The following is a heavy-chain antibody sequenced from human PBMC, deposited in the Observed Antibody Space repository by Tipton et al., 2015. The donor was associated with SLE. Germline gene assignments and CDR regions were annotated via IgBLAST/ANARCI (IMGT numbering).Heavy chain of an antibody. Sequence: TLSLTCTVSGGSISSHYWSWIRQPPGKGLEWIGYIYYSGSTNYNPSLKSRVTISVDTSKNQFSLKLSSVTAADTAVYYCARGRIVGATAPILYWGQGTLVTVSS. CDR2: IYYSGST. CDR1: GGSISSHY. D-gene: IGHD1-26*01. V-gene: IGHV4-59*11. CDR3: ARGRIVGATAPILY. J-gene: IGHJ4*02.